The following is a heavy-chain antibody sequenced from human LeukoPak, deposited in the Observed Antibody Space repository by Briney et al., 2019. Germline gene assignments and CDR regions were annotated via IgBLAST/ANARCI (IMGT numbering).Heavy chain of an antibody. V-gene: IGHV4-59*08. CDR1: GGSISSYY. CDR3: ARLGDDYGDTTAFDY. D-gene: IGHD4-17*01. Sequence: ASETLSLTCTVSGGSISSYYWSWIRQPPGKGLEWIGYIYYSGSTNYNPSLKSRVTISVDTSKNQFSLKLSSVTAADTAVYYCARLGDDYGDTTAFDYWGQGTLVTVSS. CDR2: IYYSGST. J-gene: IGHJ4*02.